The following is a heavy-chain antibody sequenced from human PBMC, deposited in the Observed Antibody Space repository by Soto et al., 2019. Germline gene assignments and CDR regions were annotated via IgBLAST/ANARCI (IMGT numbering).Heavy chain of an antibody. Sequence: XGTLSLTCTVSGDSISTFYWGWIRQSPGKELEWSGYVYYTGSTNYNPSLKSRVTISVDRSKNQFSLKLTSANAADTAVYYCARGRTVRNYADDSSDYFYFFDYWGQGTQVTVSS. CDR3: ARGRTVRNYADDSSDYFYFFDY. V-gene: IGHV4-59*01. CDR1: GDSISTFY. CDR2: VYYTGST. D-gene: IGHD3-22*01. J-gene: IGHJ4*02.